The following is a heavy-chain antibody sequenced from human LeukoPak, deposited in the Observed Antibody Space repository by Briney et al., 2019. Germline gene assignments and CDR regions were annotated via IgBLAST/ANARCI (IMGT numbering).Heavy chain of an antibody. Sequence: ASVKVSCKASGYTFTGYHMHWVRQAPGQGLEWMGWINPNSGGTNYAQKFQGRVTMTRDTSISTAYMELSRLRSDDTAVYYCARGSFSSGYAFDYWGQGTLVTVSS. CDR2: INPNSGGT. D-gene: IGHD3-22*01. CDR1: GYTFTGYH. J-gene: IGHJ4*02. CDR3: ARGSFSSGYAFDY. V-gene: IGHV1-2*02.